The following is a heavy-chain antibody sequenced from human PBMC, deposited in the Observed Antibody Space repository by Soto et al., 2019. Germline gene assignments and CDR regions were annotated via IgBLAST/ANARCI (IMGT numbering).Heavy chain of an antibody. Sequence: SETLSLTCTVSGGSISSYYWSWIRQPPGKGLEWIGYIYYSGSTNYNPSLKSRVTISVDTSKNQFSLKLSSVTAADTAVYYCAREGGDYDFWSGYQSYYYYYMDVWGKGTTVTVSS. J-gene: IGHJ6*03. V-gene: IGHV4-59*01. CDR2: IYYSGST. CDR1: GGSISSYY. D-gene: IGHD3-3*01. CDR3: AREGGDYDFWSGYQSYYYYYMDV.